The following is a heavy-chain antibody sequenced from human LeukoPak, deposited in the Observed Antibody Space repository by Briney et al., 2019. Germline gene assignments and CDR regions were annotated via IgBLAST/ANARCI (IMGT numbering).Heavy chain of an antibody. D-gene: IGHD6-13*01. J-gene: IGHJ4*02. CDR2: INPSGGST. CDR3: ARGGGSSWPFDY. CDR1: GYTFTSYG. V-gene: IGHV1-46*01. Sequence: ASVKVSCKASGYTFTSYGISWVRQAPGQGLEWMGIINPSGGSTSYAQKFQGRVTMTRDTSTSTVYMELSSLRSEDTAVYYCARGGGSSWPFDYWGQGTLVTVSS.